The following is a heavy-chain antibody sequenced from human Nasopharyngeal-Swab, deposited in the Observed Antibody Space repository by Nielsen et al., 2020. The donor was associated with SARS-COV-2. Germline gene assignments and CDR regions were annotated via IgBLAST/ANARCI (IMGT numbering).Heavy chain of an antibody. D-gene: IGHD6-19*01. Sequence: RQAPGKGLERIGRIYYSGSTYYNPSLKSRVTISVDTSKNQFSMKLSSVTAADTAVYYCANTQWLGRDYFDYWGQGTLVTVSS. CDR3: ANTQWLGRDYFDY. V-gene: IGHV4-39*01. J-gene: IGHJ4*02. CDR2: IYYSGST.